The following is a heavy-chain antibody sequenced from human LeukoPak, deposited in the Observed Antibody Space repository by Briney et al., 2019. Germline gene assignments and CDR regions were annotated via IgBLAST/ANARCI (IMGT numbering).Heavy chain of an antibody. CDR2: INHSGST. D-gene: IGHD3-3*01. Sequence: SSETLSLTCAVYGGSFSGYYWSWIRQPPGKGLEGIGEINHSGSTNYNPSLKSRVTISVDTSKNQFSLKLSSVTAADTAVYYCARGLTIDYWGQGTLVTVSS. V-gene: IGHV4-34*01. CDR3: ARGLTIDY. J-gene: IGHJ4*02. CDR1: GGSFSGYY.